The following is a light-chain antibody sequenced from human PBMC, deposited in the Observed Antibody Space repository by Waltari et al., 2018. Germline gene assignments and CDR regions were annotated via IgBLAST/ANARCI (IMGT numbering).Light chain of an antibody. Sequence: QSALTQPPSVSGSPGQSIIISCTGTSSDVGGYDYVSWYQQYPGKAPKLMIYGVCNRPSGVSNRFSGSKSDNTASLTISGLQAEDESDYYCSSYAGSGGVFGGGTKLTVL. CDR1: SSDVGGYDY. J-gene: IGLJ2*01. CDR2: GVC. CDR3: SSYAGSGGV. V-gene: IGLV2-14*03.